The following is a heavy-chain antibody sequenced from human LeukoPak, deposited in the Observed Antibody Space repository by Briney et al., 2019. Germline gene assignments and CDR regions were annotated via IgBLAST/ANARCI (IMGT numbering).Heavy chain of an antibody. D-gene: IGHD1-26*01. V-gene: IGHV4-59*08. CDR3: ARLRRYSGSYLFDY. CDR1: GGSISSYY. Sequence: SETLSRTCTVSGGSISSYYWSWIRQPPGKGLEWIGYIYYSGSTNYNPSLKSRVTISVDTSKNQFSLKLSSVTAADTAVYYCARLRRYSGSYLFDYWGQGTLVTVSS. J-gene: IGHJ4*02. CDR2: IYYSGST.